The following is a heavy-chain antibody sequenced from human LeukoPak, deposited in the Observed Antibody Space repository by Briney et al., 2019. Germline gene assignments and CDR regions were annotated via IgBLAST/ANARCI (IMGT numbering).Heavy chain of an antibody. CDR3: AKWGDYDVLTGYYVSDY. CDR2: ITGSGGNT. CDR1: GFTFSNYA. D-gene: IGHD3-9*01. J-gene: IGHJ4*02. V-gene: IGHV3-23*01. Sequence: GASLRLSCAASGFTFSNYAMSWVRQAPGKGLEWVSAITGSGGNTYYADSVKGRFTISRDNSKNTVFLQMNSLRTEDTAVYYCAKWGDYDVLTGYYVSDYWGQGTLVTVSS.